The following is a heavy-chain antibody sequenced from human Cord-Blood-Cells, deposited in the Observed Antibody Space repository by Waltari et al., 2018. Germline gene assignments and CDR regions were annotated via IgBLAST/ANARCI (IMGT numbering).Heavy chain of an antibody. CDR1: GGSFSGYY. Sequence: QVQLQQWGAGLLKPSETLSPTCAVYGGSFSGYYWSWIRQPPGQGLEWTGEIHHSGTTNYNPSLKGRVTTSVDTSKNQFSLELRSVTAADTAVYYCARGSMVRGVIITRRRLRAFDIWGQGTMVTVSS. J-gene: IGHJ3*02. V-gene: IGHV4-34*01. CDR2: IHHSGTT. CDR3: ARGSMVRGVIITRRRLRAFDI. D-gene: IGHD3-10*01.